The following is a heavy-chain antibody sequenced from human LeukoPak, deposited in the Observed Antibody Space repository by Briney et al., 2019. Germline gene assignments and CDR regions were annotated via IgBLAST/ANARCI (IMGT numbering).Heavy chain of an antibody. Sequence: ETLSLTCTVSGGSISSSSYYWDWIRQPPGKGPEWIGNVYYGGNTFYNSSLESRVTISVDMSKNQFSLKLTSLTAADTAVYYCARQRADYFYHYLDVWGKGTSVTVSS. CDR3: ARQRADYFYHYLDV. V-gene: IGHV4-39*01. CDR2: VYYGGNT. CDR1: GGSISSSSYY. J-gene: IGHJ6*03.